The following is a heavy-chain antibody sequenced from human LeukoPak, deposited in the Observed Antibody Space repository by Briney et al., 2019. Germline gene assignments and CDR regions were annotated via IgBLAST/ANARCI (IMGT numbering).Heavy chain of an antibody. D-gene: IGHD1-1*01. CDR1: GYTFTSYD. CDR2: MNPNSGNT. V-gene: IGHV1-8*03. Sequence: ASXXVSCKASGYTFTSYDINWVRQATGQGLEWMGWMNPNSGNTGYAQKFQGRVTITRNTSISTAYMELSSLRSEDTAVYYCARGVRGWNDDGYMDVWGKGTTVTVSS. CDR3: ARGVRGWNDDGYMDV. J-gene: IGHJ6*03.